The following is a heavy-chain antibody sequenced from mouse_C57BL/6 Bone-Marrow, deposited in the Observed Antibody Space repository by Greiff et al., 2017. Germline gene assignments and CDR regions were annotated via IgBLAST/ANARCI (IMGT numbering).Heavy chain of an antibody. CDR3: ARGGWGFDY. J-gene: IGHJ2*01. D-gene: IGHD3-3*01. CDR1: GYTFTDYY. V-gene: IGHV1-26*01. CDR2: INPNNGGT. Sequence: EVQLQQSGPELVKPGASVKISCKASGYTFTDYYMNWVKQSHGKSLEWIGDINPNNGGTSYNQKFKGKATLTVDKSSSTAYMELRSLISEDSAVYYCARGGWGFDYWGQGTTLTVSS.